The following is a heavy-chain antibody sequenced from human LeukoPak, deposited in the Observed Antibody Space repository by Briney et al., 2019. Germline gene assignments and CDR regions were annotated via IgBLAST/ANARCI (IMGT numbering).Heavy chain of an antibody. CDR3: ARDAAERWLQPKPNYYYYGMTS. V-gene: IGHV3-21*01. CDR1: GFTFSSYS. D-gene: IGHD5-24*01. CDR2: ISSSSSYI. Sequence: GGSLRLSCAASGFTFSSYSMNWVRQAPGKGLEWVSTISSSSSYIYYADSVKGRFTISRDNAKNSLYLQMNSLRAEDTAVYYCARDAAERWLQPKPNYYYYGMTSGAKGPRSPSP. J-gene: IGHJ6*02.